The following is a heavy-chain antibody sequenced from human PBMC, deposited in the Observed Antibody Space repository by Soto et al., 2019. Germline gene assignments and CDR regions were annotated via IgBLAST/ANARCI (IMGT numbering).Heavy chain of an antibody. CDR1: GGSISSYY. CDR2: IYYSGST. D-gene: IGHD1-1*01. V-gene: IGHV4-59*08. CDR3: ARRYGYSFDY. Sequence: QVQLQESGPGLVKPSETLSLTCTVSGGSISSYYWSWIRQPPGKGLEWIGYIYYSGSTNYNPSLXSXVXIXXDTSKNQFPLKLSSVTAADTAVYYCARRYGYSFDYWGQGTLVTVSS. J-gene: IGHJ4*02.